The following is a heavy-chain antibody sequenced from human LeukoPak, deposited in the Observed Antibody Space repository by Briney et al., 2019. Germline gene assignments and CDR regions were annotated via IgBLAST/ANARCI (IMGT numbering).Heavy chain of an antibody. CDR2: IKSKTDGGTT. D-gene: IGHD1-26*01. J-gene: IGHJ6*02. V-gene: IGHV3-15*01. CDR1: GFTFSNAW. CDR3: TTGEIPYYYYGMDV. Sequence: GGSLRLSCAASGFTFSNAWMSWVRQALGKGLEWVGRIKSKTDGGTTDYAAPVKGRFTISRDDSKNTLYLQMNSLKTEDTAVYYCTTGEIPYYYYGMDVWGQGTTVTVSS.